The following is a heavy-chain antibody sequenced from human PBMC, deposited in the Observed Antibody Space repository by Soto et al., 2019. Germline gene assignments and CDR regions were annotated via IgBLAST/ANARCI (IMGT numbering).Heavy chain of an antibody. Sequence: PGGSLRLSCAASGFTFSSYAMSGVRQAPGKGLEWVSAISGSGGSTYYADSVKGRFTISRDNSKNTLYLQMNSLRAEDTAVYYCAKDCTNGVCYTSGYYHYGMDVWGQGTTVTVSS. CDR2: ISGSGGST. V-gene: IGHV3-23*01. CDR1: GFTFSSYA. CDR3: AKDCTNGVCYTSGYYHYGMDV. J-gene: IGHJ6*02. D-gene: IGHD2-8*01.